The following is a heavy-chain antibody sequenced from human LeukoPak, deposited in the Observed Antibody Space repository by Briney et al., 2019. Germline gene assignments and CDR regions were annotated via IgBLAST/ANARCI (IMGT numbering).Heavy chain of an antibody. CDR1: GDSVSSNIAA. CDR3: ARDRGAGFWSPKYNWFDP. Sequence: SQTLSLTCAISGDSVSSNIAAWNWIRQSPSRGLEWLGRTYYRSKWYNDYAVSVKSRITINPDTSKNQFSLQLNSVTPEDTAVYYCARDRGAGFWSPKYNWFDPWGQGTLVTVSS. J-gene: IGHJ5*02. CDR2: TYYRSKWYN. V-gene: IGHV6-1*01. D-gene: IGHD3-3*01.